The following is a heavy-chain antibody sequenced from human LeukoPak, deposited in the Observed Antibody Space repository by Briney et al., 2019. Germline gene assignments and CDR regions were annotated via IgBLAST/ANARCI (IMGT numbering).Heavy chain of an antibody. V-gene: IGHV4-31*03. J-gene: IGHJ5*02. Sequence: SETLSLTCTVSGGSISSGGYYWSWIRQHPGKGLDWIGYIYYSGSTYYNPSLKSRVTISVDTSKNQFSLKLSSVTAADTAVYYCARTRIVVVPAALRGPNWFDPWGQGTLVTVSS. CDR2: IYYSGST. CDR3: ARTRIVVVPAALRGPNWFDP. D-gene: IGHD2-2*01. CDR1: GGSISSGGYY.